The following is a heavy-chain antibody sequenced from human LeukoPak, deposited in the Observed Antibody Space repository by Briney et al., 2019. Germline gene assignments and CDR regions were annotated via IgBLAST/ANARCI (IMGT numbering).Heavy chain of an antibody. CDR1: GFTFSSYG. Sequence: GGSLRLSCAASGFTFSSYGMHWVRQAPGKRLEWVAVISYDGSNKYFADSVKGRFTISRDNSKNTLYLQMNSLRAEDTAVYYCAKETYYYDSSAWGSWGQGTLVTVSS. J-gene: IGHJ4*02. CDR3: AKETYYYDSSAWGS. V-gene: IGHV3-30*18. CDR2: ISYDGSNK. D-gene: IGHD3-22*01.